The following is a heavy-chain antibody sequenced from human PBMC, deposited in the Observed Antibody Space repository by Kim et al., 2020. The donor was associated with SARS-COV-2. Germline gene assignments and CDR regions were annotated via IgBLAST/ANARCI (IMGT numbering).Heavy chain of an antibody. V-gene: IGHV3-15*01. CDR2: INSKTDGEAT. Sequence: GGSLRLSCAVSGFPFSNVWSSWVRKAPGRGLEWVGRINSKTDGEATDYAAPVKGRSTMSRDDSKNTLHLQMNSLETEDTGVYYCTTRISAAGRGYWGQGTLVSVS. D-gene: IGHD6-13*01. CDR1: GFPFSNVW. CDR3: TTRISAAGRGY. J-gene: IGHJ4*02.